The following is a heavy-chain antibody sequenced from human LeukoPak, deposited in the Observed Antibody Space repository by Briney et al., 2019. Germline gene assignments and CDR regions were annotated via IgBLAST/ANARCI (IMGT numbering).Heavy chain of an antibody. CDR2: ISVSGGGT. V-gene: IGHV3-23*01. J-gene: IGHJ4*02. CDR3: AKILGYSYGLDY. Sequence: GGSLRLSCAASGFTFSSYWMHWVRQAPGKGLEWVSGISVSGGGTYYADSVKGRFTISRDNSKNTLYLQMNSLRAEDTAVYYCAKILGYSYGLDYWGQGTLVIVSS. CDR1: GFTFSSYW. D-gene: IGHD5-18*01.